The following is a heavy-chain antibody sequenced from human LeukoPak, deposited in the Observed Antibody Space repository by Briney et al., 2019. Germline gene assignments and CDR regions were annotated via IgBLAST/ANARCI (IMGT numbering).Heavy chain of an antibody. Sequence: GGSLRLSCAASGFTFSSYEMKWVRQAPGKGLEWVSYISSSASTKYYADSVKGRFTISRDNAKNSLYLQMNSLRAEDTAVYYCAKVPSSSWRRLFDYWGQGTLVTVSS. CDR2: ISSSASTK. D-gene: IGHD6-13*01. J-gene: IGHJ4*02. V-gene: IGHV3-48*03. CDR1: GFTFSSYE. CDR3: AKVPSSSWRRLFDY.